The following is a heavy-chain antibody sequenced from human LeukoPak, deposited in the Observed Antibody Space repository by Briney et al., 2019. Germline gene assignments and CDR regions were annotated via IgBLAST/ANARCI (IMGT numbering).Heavy chain of an antibody. D-gene: IGHD3-22*01. CDR1: GFTFSSYS. J-gene: IGHJ4*02. CDR2: ITTRSAI. V-gene: IGHV3-48*01. CDR3: AKGLYYDSSGSEYYFDY. Sequence: GGSLRLSCAASGFTFSSYSMNWVRQAPGKGLEWVSYITTRSAIYYADSVKGRFTISRDNSKNTLYLQMNSLRAEDTAVYYCAKGLYYDSSGSEYYFDYWGQGTLVTVSS.